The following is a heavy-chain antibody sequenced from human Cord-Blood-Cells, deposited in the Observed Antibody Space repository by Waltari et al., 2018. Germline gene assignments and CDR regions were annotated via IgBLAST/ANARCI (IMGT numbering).Heavy chain of an antibody. J-gene: IGHJ4*02. Sequence: QLQLQESGPGLVKPSETLSLTCTVSGGSISSSRYYWGWIRQPPGKGLEWIGSIYYSGSTYYNPSLKSRVTISVDTSKNQFSLKLSSVTAADTAVYYCASTAPYYYDSSGYYYFDYWGQGTLDTVSS. CDR1: GGSISSSRYY. CDR3: ASTAPYYYDSSGYYYFDY. V-gene: IGHV4-39*01. CDR2: IYYSGST. D-gene: IGHD3-22*01.